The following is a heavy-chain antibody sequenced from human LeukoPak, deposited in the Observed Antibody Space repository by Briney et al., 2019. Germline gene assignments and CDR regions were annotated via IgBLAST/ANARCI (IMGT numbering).Heavy chain of an antibody. J-gene: IGHJ6*02. CDR3: AAYYGSGSVNYYRGMDI. D-gene: IGHD3-10*01. V-gene: IGHV3-11*01. CDR1: EFTFSDYY. CDR2: ISDSAINT. Sequence: GGSLRLSCEASEFTFSDYYMSWIRQAPGKGLEWISYISDSAINTHYADSVKGRFTISRDNAKKLLVLEMKSLRSEDTAVYYCAAYYGSGSVNYYRGMDIWGQGTTVTVSS.